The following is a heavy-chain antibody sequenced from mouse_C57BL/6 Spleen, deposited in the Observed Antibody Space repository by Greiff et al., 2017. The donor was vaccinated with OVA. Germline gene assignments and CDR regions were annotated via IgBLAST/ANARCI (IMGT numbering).Heavy chain of an antibody. V-gene: IGHV14-1*01. CDR2: IDPEDGDT. CDR1: GFNIKDYY. Sequence: EVKLVESGAELVRPGASVKLSCTASGFNIKDYYMHWVKQRPEQGLEWIGRIDPEDGDTEYAPKFQGKATMTADTSSNTAYLQLSSLTSEDTAVYYCTRRDGNYLYYFDYWGQGTTLTVSS. CDR3: TRRDGNYLYYFDY. J-gene: IGHJ2*01. D-gene: IGHD2-1*01.